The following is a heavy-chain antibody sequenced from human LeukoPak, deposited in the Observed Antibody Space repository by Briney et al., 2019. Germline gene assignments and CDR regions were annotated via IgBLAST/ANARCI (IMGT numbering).Heavy chain of an antibody. CDR1: GFTFGDYA. J-gene: IGHJ4*02. CDR3: ARDSGSYPLDY. D-gene: IGHD1-26*01. Sequence: LRLSCTASGFTFGDYAMSWVRQAPGKGLEWIGEINHSGSTNYNPSLKSRVTISVDTSKNQFSLKLSSVTAADTAVYYCARDSGSYPLDYWGQGTLVTVSS. CDR2: INHSGST. V-gene: IGHV4-34*01.